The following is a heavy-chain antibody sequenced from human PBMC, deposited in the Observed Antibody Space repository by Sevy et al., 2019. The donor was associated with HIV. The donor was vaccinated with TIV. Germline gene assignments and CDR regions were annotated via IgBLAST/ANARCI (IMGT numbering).Heavy chain of an antibody. Sequence: ASVKVSCKASGGTFSSYAISWVRQAPGQGLEWMGGIIPIFGTANYAQKFQGRVTITADESTSTAYMELSSLRSEDTAVDYCASLTDTYYYDSSGTGDYWGQGTLVTVSS. V-gene: IGHV1-69*13. CDR1: GGTFSSYA. CDR2: IIPIFGTA. J-gene: IGHJ4*02. CDR3: ASLTDTYYYDSSGTGDY. D-gene: IGHD3-22*01.